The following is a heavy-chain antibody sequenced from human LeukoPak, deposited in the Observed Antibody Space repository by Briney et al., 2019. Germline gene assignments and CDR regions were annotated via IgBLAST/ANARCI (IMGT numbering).Heavy chain of an antibody. D-gene: IGHD2-21*02. Sequence: ASVKVSCKASGYTFTGYYIHWARQAPGQGLEWMGWINPKGGGINYAPEFQGRVTMTRDTSITTAYMELSSLRSDDTAMYYCARDTCDGGDCFNWFDPWGQGTLVTVSS. CDR3: ARDTCDGGDCFNWFDP. V-gene: IGHV1-2*02. CDR2: INPKGGGI. CDR1: GYTFTGYY. J-gene: IGHJ5*02.